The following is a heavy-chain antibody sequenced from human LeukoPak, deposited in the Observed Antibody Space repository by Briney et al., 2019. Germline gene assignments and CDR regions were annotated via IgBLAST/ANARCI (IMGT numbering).Heavy chain of an antibody. V-gene: IGHV1-46*01. Sequence: ASVKVSCKASGYTFTSYYMHWARQAPGQGLEWMGIINPSGGSTSYAQKFQGRVTMTRDTSTSTVYMELSSLRSEDTAVYYCARSTAMGALNDAFDIWGQGTMVTVSS. D-gene: IGHD5-18*01. CDR3: ARSTAMGALNDAFDI. CDR1: GYTFTSYY. J-gene: IGHJ3*02. CDR2: INPSGGST.